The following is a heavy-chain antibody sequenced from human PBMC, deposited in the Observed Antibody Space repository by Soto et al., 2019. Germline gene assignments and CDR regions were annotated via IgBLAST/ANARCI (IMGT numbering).Heavy chain of an antibody. CDR1: GGSISGGGFS. D-gene: IGHD3-10*01. J-gene: IGHJ4*02. V-gene: IGHV4-30-2*01. Sequence: SETLSLTCAVSGGSISGGGFSWSWIRQPPGKGLEWIGYILHTGGTQYDPSLKSRVSMSVDKSKNQFSLHLTSVTAADTAVYYCARLQFGEGFDYWGQGALVTVSS. CDR2: ILHTGGT. CDR3: ARLQFGEGFDY.